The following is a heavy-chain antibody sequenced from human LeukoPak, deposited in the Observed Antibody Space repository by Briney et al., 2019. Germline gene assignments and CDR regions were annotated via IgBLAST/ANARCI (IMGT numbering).Heavy chain of an antibody. J-gene: IGHJ4*02. CDR2: IKQDGTEK. D-gene: IGHD2/OR15-2a*01. CDR3: ARDTLSGAFDY. CDR1: GFSFTTYW. Sequence: GGSLRLSCAASGFSFTTYWMSWVRQAPGKGLEWVANIKQDGTEKYYADSVKGRFTISRDNSKNTLYLQMNSLRAEDTAVYYCARDTLSGAFDYWGQGTLVTVSS. V-gene: IGHV3-7*01.